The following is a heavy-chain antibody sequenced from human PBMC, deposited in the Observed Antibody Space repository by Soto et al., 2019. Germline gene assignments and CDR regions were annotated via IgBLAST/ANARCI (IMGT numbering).Heavy chain of an antibody. CDR1: GFTSSGYG. V-gene: IGHV3-33*01. D-gene: IGHD2-15*01. CDR3: ARDRAVAATPLLVYFDY. J-gene: IGHJ4*02. Sequence: PGGSLRLSCAASGFTSSGYGMHWVRQAPGKGLEWVAVIWYDGSNKYYADSVKGRFTISRDNSKNTLYLQMNSLRAEDTAVYYCARDRAVAATPLLVYFDYWGQGTLVTVSS. CDR2: IWYDGSNK.